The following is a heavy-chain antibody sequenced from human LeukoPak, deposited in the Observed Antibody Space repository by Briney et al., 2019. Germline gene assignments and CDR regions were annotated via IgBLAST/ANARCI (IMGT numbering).Heavy chain of an antibody. V-gene: IGHV3-48*03. D-gene: IGHD6-6*01. Sequence: PGGSLRLSCAASGFTFSSYEMNWVRQAPGKGLEWVSYISSSGSTICYADSVKGRFTISRDNAKNSLYLQMNSLRAEDTAVYYCARDRPYSSSSWGAYYFDYWGQGTLVTVSS. CDR1: GFTFSSYE. CDR2: ISSSGSTI. CDR3: ARDRPYSSSSWGAYYFDY. J-gene: IGHJ4*02.